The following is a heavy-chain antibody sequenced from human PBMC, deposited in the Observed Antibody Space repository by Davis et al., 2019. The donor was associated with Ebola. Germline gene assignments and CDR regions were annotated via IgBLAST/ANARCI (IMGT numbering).Heavy chain of an antibody. J-gene: IGHJ6*02. CDR2: ISSTSNYL. CDR1: GFTFSSYS. D-gene: IGHD2-2*03. Sequence: PGGSLRLSCVASGFTFSSYSMTWVRQAPGKGLEWVSSISSTSNYLYYADSVKGRFTISRDNAKNSLYLQTSSLRAEDTAVYYCARGLDTVLVPAADYGMDVWGQGTTVTVSS. V-gene: IGHV3-21*04. CDR3: ARGLDTVLVPAADYGMDV.